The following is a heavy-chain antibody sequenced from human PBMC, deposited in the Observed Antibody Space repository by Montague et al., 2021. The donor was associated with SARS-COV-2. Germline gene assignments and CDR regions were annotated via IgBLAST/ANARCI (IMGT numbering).Heavy chain of an antibody. Sequence: SETLSLTCGVSGGSINSYYWSWIRQPAGKGLEWIGRIYTSGRTNHSPSLKSRVSISVDTSRNHLSLKLTSVTAADTAVYYCARDRRTGGWGYWYHGLDVWGQGTTVTVSS. CDR3: ARDRRTGGWGYWYHGLDV. V-gene: IGHV4-4*07. D-gene: IGHD6-19*01. CDR2: IYTSGRT. J-gene: IGHJ6*02. CDR1: GGSINSYY.